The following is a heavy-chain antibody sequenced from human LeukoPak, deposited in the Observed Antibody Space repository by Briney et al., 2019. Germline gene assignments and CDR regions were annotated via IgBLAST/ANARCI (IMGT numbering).Heavy chain of an antibody. D-gene: IGHD3-3*01. J-gene: IGHJ4*02. CDR2: INHRGST. Sequence: SETLSLTCAVYGGSFSGYYWSWIRQPPGKGRDWIGEINHRGSTNYNPSLKSRVTISVDTSKNQFSLKLSSVTAADTAVYYCARLGGITIFGVVPRARPGNFDYWGQGTLVTVSS. CDR3: ARLGGITIFGVVPRARPGNFDY. V-gene: IGHV4-34*01. CDR1: GGSFSGYY.